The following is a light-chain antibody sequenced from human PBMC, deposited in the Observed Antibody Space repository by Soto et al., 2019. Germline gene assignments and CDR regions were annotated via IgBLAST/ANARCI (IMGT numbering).Light chain of an antibody. Sequence: DIQMTQSPSSLSASVGDRVTITCRASQGISSYLAWYQQKPGKVPKLLIYAASTLQSGVPSRFSGSGSGTEFTLTISSLQSEDVATYYCQKYNSAPLTFGGGTKVEIK. J-gene: IGKJ4*01. CDR2: AAS. V-gene: IGKV1-27*01. CDR1: QGISSY. CDR3: QKYNSAPLT.